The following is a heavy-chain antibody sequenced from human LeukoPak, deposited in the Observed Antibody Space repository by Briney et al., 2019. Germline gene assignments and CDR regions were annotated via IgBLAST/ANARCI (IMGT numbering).Heavy chain of an antibody. CDR1: GFTFSSYA. CDR2: ISGSGGST. Sequence: GGSLRLSCAASGFTFSSYAMSWVRQAPGKGLEWASAISGSGGSTYYADSVKGRLTISRDNSKNTLYLQMNSLRAEDKAVYYCAKGPSGSSSSRGRPRGPYFDYWGQGTLVTVSS. CDR3: AKGPSGSSSSRGRPRGPYFDY. V-gene: IGHV3-23*01. J-gene: IGHJ4*02. D-gene: IGHD6-6*01.